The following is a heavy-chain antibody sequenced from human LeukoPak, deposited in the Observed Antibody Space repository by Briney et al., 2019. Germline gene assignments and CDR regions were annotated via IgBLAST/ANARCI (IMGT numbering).Heavy chain of an antibody. CDR2: IKEDGSEK. Sequence: GGSLRLSCAASGFTFSLYWMSWVRQAPGKGLEWVANIKEDGSEKYYADSVKGRFTISRDNAKNSLYLQMNNLRAEDTAVYYCARDGDTSGYSDWGQGTLVTVSS. J-gene: IGHJ4*02. CDR1: GFTFSLYW. D-gene: IGHD3-22*01. CDR3: ARDGDTSGYSD. V-gene: IGHV3-7*01.